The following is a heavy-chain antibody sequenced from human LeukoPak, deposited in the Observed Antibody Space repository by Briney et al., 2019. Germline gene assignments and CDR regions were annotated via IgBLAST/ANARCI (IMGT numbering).Heavy chain of an antibody. Sequence: PGGSLRLSCAASGFTFNNYAMSWVRQAPGRGLEWVSAISGSDAGTYYADSVKGRFTISRDNSKNMLYMKMNSLRVEDTAVYYCAKSGRYCSGSSCYQEASLDYWGQGTLVTVSS. CDR1: GFTFNNYA. J-gene: IGHJ4*02. CDR2: ISGSDAGT. D-gene: IGHD2-15*01. V-gene: IGHV3-23*01. CDR3: AKSGRYCSGSSCYQEASLDY.